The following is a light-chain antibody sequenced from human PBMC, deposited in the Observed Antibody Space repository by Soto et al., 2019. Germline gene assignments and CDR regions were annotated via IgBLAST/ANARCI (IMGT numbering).Light chain of an antibody. Sequence: QSALTQPASVSGSPGQSITISCTGTSLVSWYQQHPGKAPKLMIYEGSKRPSGVSNRFSGSKSGNTASLTISGLQAEDEADYCCCSYTGSSTVVFGGGTKLTVL. J-gene: IGLJ2*01. V-gene: IGLV2-23*01. CDR1: SL. CDR2: EGS. CDR3: CSYTGSSTVV.